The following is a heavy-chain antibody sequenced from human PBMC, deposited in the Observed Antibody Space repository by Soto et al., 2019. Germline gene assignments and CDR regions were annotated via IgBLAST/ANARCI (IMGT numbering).Heavy chain of an antibody. D-gene: IGHD6-13*01. CDR1: GFTFSSYG. CDR2: IWYDGSNK. CDR3: ARGVRIAGLDY. V-gene: IGHV3-33*01. J-gene: IGHJ4*02. Sequence: QVQLVESGGGVVQPGRSLRLSCAASGFTFSSYGMHWVRQAPGKGLEWVAVIWYDGSNKYYADSVKGRFTISRDNSKNPLYLQMNSLRAEDRAVYYCARGVRIAGLDYWGQGTLVTVSS.